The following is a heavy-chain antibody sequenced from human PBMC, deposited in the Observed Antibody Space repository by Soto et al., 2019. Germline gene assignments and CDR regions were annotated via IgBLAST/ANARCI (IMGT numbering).Heavy chain of an antibody. J-gene: IGHJ4*02. Sequence: QVQLVQSGAEVKKPGASVKVSYQASGYTFTNYYMHWVRQAPGQGLEWMGIINPSGGSTSYAQKFQGRVTMTRDTSTSTVYMELSSLRSEDTAVYYCARASRAGGGFDYWGQGTLVTVSS. CDR2: INPSGGST. D-gene: IGHD6-19*01. CDR3: ARASRAGGGFDY. CDR1: GYTFTNYY. V-gene: IGHV1-46*01.